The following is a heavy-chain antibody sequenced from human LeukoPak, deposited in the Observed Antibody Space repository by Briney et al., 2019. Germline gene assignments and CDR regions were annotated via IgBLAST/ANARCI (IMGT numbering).Heavy chain of an antibody. V-gene: IGHV3-21*01. CDR2: INPDSKYI. CDR3: ARDAGIAAAGTVFGS. J-gene: IGHJ4*02. CDR1: AFALSTYT. Sequence: PGGSLRLSCAASAFALSTYTMEWVRLAPGKGLEWVSSINPDSKYIYYRDSVRGRFTISRDNAKNTLYLQMNSLRAEDTAVYYCARDAGIAAAGTVFGSWGQGTLVTVSS. D-gene: IGHD6-13*01.